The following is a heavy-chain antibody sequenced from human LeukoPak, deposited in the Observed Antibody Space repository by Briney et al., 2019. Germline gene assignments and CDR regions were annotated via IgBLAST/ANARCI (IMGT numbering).Heavy chain of an antibody. CDR2: ISSSGSTI. D-gene: IGHD5-18*01. J-gene: IGHJ4*02. CDR3: ARSRLYRSSGYSYGY. Sequence: PGGYLSLSCAASGFTFSSYAMSWIRRAPGKGLEWVSYISSSGSTIYYADSVKGRFTISRDNAKNSLYLQMNSLRAEDTAVYYCARSRLYRSSGYSYGYWGQGTLVTVSS. V-gene: IGHV3-11*01. CDR1: GFTFSSYA.